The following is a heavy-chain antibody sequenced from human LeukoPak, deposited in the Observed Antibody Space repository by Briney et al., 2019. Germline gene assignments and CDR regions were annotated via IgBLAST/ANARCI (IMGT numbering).Heavy chain of an antibody. CDR1: GYTFTSYY. CDR3: ARTGIGYCSGGSCPTRNSDAFDI. V-gene: IGHV1-46*01. CDR2: INPSGGST. J-gene: IGHJ3*02. Sequence: EASVKVSCKASGYTFTSYYMHWVRQAPGQGLEWMGIINPSGGSTSYAQKFQGRVTMTRDTSTSTVYMELSSLRSEDTAVYYCARTGIGYCSGGSCPTRNSDAFDIWGQGTMVTVSS. D-gene: IGHD2-15*01.